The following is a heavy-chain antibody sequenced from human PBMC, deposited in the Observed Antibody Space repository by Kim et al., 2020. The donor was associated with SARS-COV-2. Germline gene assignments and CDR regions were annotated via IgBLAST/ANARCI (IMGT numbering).Heavy chain of an antibody. V-gene: IGHV3-33*01. J-gene: IGHJ6*02. D-gene: IGHD6-19*01. CDR2: IWYDGSNK. CDR3: ARDSDHPYSSGWYNPLVGMDV. Sequence: GGSLRLSCAASGFTFSSYGMHWVRQAPGKGLEWVAVIWYDGSNKYYADSVKGRFTISRDNSKNTLYLQMNSLRAEDTAVYYCARDSDHPYSSGWYNPLVGMDVWGQGTTVTVSS. CDR1: GFTFSSYG.